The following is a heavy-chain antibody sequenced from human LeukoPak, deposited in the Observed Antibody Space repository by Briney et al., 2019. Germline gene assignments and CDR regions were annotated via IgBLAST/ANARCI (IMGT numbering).Heavy chain of an antibody. Sequence: ASVKVSCKAFGYTFTSNYMHWVRQAPGQGPEWMGVISPSGGSTTYAQKFQGRVTLTRDMSTSTDYLELSSLRSEDTAVYYCARDASTWIQIDYWGQGTLVTVSS. CDR2: ISPSGGST. CDR3: ARDASTWIQIDY. D-gene: IGHD5-18*01. CDR1: GYTFTSNY. V-gene: IGHV1-46*01. J-gene: IGHJ4*02.